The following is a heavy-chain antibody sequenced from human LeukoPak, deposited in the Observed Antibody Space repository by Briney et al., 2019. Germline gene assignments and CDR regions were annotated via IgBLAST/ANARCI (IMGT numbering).Heavy chain of an antibody. Sequence: SGGSLRLSCAASGFTFSDYYMSWVRQTPGKGLEWVSGISSGSSGGVTYYADSVKGRFTISRDNSKNTLYLQMDSLRAEDSAVFYCAKGGWGVPTARGLDYWGQGTLVTVS. V-gene: IGHV3-23*01. CDR2: ISSGSSGGVT. J-gene: IGHJ4*02. CDR1: GFTFSDYY. D-gene: IGHD2-2*01. CDR3: AKGGWGVPTARGLDY.